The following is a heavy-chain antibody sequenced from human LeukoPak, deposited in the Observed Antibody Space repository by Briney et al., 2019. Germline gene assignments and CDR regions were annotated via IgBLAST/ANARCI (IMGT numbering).Heavy chain of an antibody. V-gene: IGHV3-30*18. Sequence: PGRSLRLSCAASGFTFSSYGMHWVRQAPGKGLEWVAVISFDGGNKYYADSVKGRFTISRDNSKNTLYLQMSSLRAEDTAVYYCAKDPYSSGRYNWFDSWGQGTLVTVSS. J-gene: IGHJ5*01. CDR1: GFTFSSYG. CDR2: ISFDGGNK. D-gene: IGHD6-19*01. CDR3: AKDPYSSGRYNWFDS.